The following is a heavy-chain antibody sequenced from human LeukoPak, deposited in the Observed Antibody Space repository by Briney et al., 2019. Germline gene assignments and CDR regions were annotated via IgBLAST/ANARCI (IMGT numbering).Heavy chain of an antibody. CDR3: ARTRRNSGSYYGDY. CDR2: INTDGSST. D-gene: IGHD1-26*01. J-gene: IGHJ4*02. V-gene: IGHV3-74*01. Sequence: GGSLRLSCAASGFSFDDYAMHWVRQAPGKGLVWVSRINTDGSSTSYADSVKGRFTISRDNAKNTLYLQMNSLRADDTAVYYCARTRRNSGSYYGDYWGQGTLVTVSS. CDR1: GFSFDDYA.